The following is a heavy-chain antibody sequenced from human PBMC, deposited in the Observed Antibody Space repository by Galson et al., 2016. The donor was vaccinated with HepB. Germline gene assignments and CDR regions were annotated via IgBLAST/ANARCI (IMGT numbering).Heavy chain of an antibody. J-gene: IGHJ5*02. CDR2: ISGDGSST. Sequence: SLRLSCAASGFTFSSYGMHWVRQAPGEGLVWVSHISGDGSSTHYGDSVKGRFTVSRDNSKNTLYLQMNSLRAEDTAVYYCVRDKVTPGTNWFDPWGQGTLVTVSS. V-gene: IGHV3-74*01. CDR3: VRDKVTPGTNWFDP. D-gene: IGHD4-11*01. CDR1: GFTFSSYG.